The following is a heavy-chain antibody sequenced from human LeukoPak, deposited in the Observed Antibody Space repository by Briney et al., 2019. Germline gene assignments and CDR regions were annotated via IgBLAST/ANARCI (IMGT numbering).Heavy chain of an antibody. J-gene: IGHJ4*02. CDR3: ARETDSSGWLPLGDS. V-gene: IGHV3-7*01. Sequence: PGGSLRLSCAASGFIFSNYRMSWVRQAPGKGLEWVANIKQDGSERYYVDSVKGRFTISRDNTKNSLYLQMSSLRAEDTAVYYCARETDSSGWLPLGDSWGLRTLVTVSS. CDR1: GFIFSNYR. CDR2: IKQDGSER. D-gene: IGHD6-19*01.